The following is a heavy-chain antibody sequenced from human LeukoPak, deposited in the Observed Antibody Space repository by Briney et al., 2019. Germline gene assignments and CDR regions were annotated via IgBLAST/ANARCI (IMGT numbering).Heavy chain of an antibody. CDR1: GGSISSYY. CDR3: ARDRYYYGSGGYFDY. J-gene: IGHJ4*02. V-gene: IGHV4-4*07. CDR2: IYTSGST. Sequence: PSETLSLTCTVSGGSISSYYWSWIRQPAGKGLEWIGRIYTSGSTNYNPSLKSRVTMSVDTSKSQFSLKLSSVTAADTAVYYCARDRYYYGSGGYFDYWGQGTLVTVSS. D-gene: IGHD3-10*01.